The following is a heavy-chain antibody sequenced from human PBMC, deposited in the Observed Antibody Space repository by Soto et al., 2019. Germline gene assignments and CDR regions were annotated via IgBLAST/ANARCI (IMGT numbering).Heavy chain of an antibody. D-gene: IGHD2-8*01. V-gene: IGHV4-39*01. CDR2: FFSSGNT. Sequence: QLQLQESGPGLVKPSETLSLTCTISGDSIQSSDYYWGWIRQPPGKGLEWIGSFFSSGNTYYSPSLKSRVTIAADTSANQFSLKLHSVTAADTAVFYCARHRSMMNAVSPFDYWGQGTLVTVSS. CDR3: ARHRSMMNAVSPFDY. CDR1: GDSIQSSDYY. J-gene: IGHJ4*02.